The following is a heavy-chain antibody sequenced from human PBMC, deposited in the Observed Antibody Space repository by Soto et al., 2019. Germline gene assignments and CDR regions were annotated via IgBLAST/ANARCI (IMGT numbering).Heavy chain of an antibody. CDR3: AKSGPAAPISPDCYYYYGMDV. CDR1: GFTFSSYA. Sequence: PGGSLRLSCAASGFTFSSYAMSWVRQAPGKGLEWVSAISGSGGSTYYADSVKGRFTISRDNSKNTLYLQMNSLRAEDTAVYYCAKSGPAAPISPDCYYYYGMDVWGQGTTVTVSS. J-gene: IGHJ6*02. CDR2: ISGSGGST. D-gene: IGHD2-2*01. V-gene: IGHV3-23*01.